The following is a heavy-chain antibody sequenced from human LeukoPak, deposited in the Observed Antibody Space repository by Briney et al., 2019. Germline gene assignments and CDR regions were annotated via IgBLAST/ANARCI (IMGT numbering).Heavy chain of an antibody. Sequence: SETLSLTCTVSGGSISHYYWSWIRQHPGKGLEWIGYIYYSGSTYYNPSLKSRVTISVDTSKNQFSLKLSSVTAADTAVYYCARDRVTTVRNTYYYYGMDVWGQGTTVTVSS. D-gene: IGHD4-17*01. V-gene: IGHV4-59*06. CDR1: GGSISHYY. CDR2: IYYSGST. CDR3: ARDRVTTVRNTYYYYGMDV. J-gene: IGHJ6*02.